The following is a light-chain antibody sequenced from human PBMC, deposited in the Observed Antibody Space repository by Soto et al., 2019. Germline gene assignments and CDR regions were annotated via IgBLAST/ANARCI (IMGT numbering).Light chain of an antibody. Sequence: IVLTQSPGTLSLSPGERATLSCRASQSVRSSYLAWYQQKPGQAPRLLIYGASIRATGTPDRFGGSGSGTDFTLTISRLEPEDFAVYYCHQYGDSPLFGPGTKVDIK. V-gene: IGKV3-20*01. CDR3: HQYGDSPL. CDR1: QSVRSSY. CDR2: GAS. J-gene: IGKJ3*01.